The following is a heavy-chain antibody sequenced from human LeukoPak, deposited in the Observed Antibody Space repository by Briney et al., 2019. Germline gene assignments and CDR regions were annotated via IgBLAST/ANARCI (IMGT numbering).Heavy chain of an antibody. D-gene: IGHD3-3*01. Sequence: GGSLRLSCSASGFKFPDSAMSWVRQAPGKGLEWVSAISGSGGSTYYADSVKGRFTISRDNSKNTLYLQMNSLRAEDTAVYYCAKVAFGVVIIEVDYWGQGTLVTVSS. CDR1: GFKFPDSA. CDR3: AKVAFGVVIIEVDY. V-gene: IGHV3-23*01. J-gene: IGHJ4*02. CDR2: ISGSGGST.